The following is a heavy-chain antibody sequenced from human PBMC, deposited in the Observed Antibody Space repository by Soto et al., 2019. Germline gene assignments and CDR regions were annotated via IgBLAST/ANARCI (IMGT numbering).Heavy chain of an antibody. D-gene: IGHD3-22*01. Sequence: EVQLVEYGGGLVQPGGSLRLSCAASGFTFSSYEMNWVRQAPGKGLEWISYISSGGSTIYYAESVKGRFTISRDNAQNSLYLQMNSLRAEDTAIYYCARGGRTMIVWTVFDYWGQGTLVTVSS. J-gene: IGHJ4*02. V-gene: IGHV3-48*03. CDR3: ARGGRTMIVWTVFDY. CDR1: GFTFSSYE. CDR2: ISSGGSTI.